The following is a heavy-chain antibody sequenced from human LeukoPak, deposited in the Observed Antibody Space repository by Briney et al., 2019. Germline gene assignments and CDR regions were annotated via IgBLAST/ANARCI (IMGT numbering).Heavy chain of an antibody. D-gene: IGHD2-2*01. J-gene: IGHJ4*02. V-gene: IGHV3-21*01. CDR1: GFTFSSYS. CDR2: ISSSSSYI. Sequence: GGSLRLSCAASGFTFSSYSMNWVRQAPGKGLEWVSSISSSSSYIYYADSVKGRFTISRDNAKNSLYLQMNSLRAEDTAVYYCARGLGYCSSTSCYRRVSVHNQEKYYFDYWGQGTLVTVSS. CDR3: ARGLGYCSSTSCYRRVSVHNQEKYYFDY.